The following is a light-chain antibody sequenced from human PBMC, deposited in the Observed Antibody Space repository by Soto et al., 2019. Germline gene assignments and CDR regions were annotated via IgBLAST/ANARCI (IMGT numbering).Light chain of an antibody. CDR1: DDDVGVYNH. CDR2: DVN. V-gene: IGLV2-14*01. J-gene: IGLJ3*02. Sequence: QSALTQPVSVSGSPGQSITISCTGTDDDVGVYNHVSWYQQHPGKAPKLIISDVNNRPSGVCNRFSGSKSGNTASLTLSGLQAEDEDDYYCSSYSNSTTRVFGGGTKVTVL. CDR3: SSYSNSTTRV.